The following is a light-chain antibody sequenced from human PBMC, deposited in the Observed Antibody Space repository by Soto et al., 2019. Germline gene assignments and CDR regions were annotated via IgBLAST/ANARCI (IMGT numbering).Light chain of an antibody. CDR1: QSVRSN. J-gene: IGKJ1*01. CDR2: GAS. V-gene: IGKV3-15*01. Sequence: EIVMTQSPATLSASPGERATLTCRASQSVRSNLAWYQQKPGQAPRVLIYGASTRATGIPARFSGSGSGTEFTLSSGSLQSEDFATYYCQQYYSFPWTFGQGTKVDIK. CDR3: QQYYSFPWT.